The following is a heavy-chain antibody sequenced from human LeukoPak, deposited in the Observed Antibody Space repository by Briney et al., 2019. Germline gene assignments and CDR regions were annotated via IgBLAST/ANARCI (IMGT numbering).Heavy chain of an antibody. CDR2: ISYDGSNK. Sequence: PGGSLRLSCAASGFTFSSYGMHWVRQAPGKGLEWVAVISYDGSNKYYADSVKGRFTISRDNSKNTLYLQMNSLRAEDTAVYYCAKAKGYYPPYYFDYWGQGTLVTVSS. V-gene: IGHV3-30*18. CDR3: AKAKGYYPPYYFDY. CDR1: GFTFSSYG. J-gene: IGHJ4*02. D-gene: IGHD1-26*01.